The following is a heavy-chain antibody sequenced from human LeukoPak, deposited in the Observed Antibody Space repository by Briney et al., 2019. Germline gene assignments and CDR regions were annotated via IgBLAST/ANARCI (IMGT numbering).Heavy chain of an antibody. CDR1: GFTFSSYA. CDR3: ARDRSQWLVAGGDY. CDR2: ISYDGSNK. V-gene: IGHV3-30-3*01. D-gene: IGHD6-19*01. Sequence: HPGGSLRLSCAASGFTFSSYAMHWVRQAPGKGLEWVAVISYDGSNKYYADSVKGRFTISRDNSKNTLYLRMNSLRAEDTAVYYCARDRSQWLVAGGDYWGQGTLVTVSS. J-gene: IGHJ4*02.